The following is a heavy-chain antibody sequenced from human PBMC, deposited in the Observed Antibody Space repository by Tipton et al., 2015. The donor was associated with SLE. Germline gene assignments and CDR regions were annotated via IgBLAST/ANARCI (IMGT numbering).Heavy chain of an antibody. CDR3: ARPVGRWLQYDAFDI. V-gene: IGHV4-61*09. CDR1: GDSITTDYYY. D-gene: IGHD5-24*01. Sequence: TLSLTCTVSGDSITTDYYYWSWIRQPAGKGLELIGHIFTSGITNYNPSLKSRVSMSIDTSNNQFSLDLSSVAAADTAVYYCARPVGRWLQYDAFDIWGQGTMVTVSS. J-gene: IGHJ3*02. CDR2: IFTSGIT.